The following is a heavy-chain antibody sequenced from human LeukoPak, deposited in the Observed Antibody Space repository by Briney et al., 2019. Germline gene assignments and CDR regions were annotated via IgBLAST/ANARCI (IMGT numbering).Heavy chain of an antibody. CDR3: ARSHCSSTSCYPRWFDP. V-gene: IGHV4-30-2*01. D-gene: IGHD2-2*01. J-gene: IGHJ5*02. CDR2: IYHSGST. CDR1: GGSISSGGYS. Sequence: SETLSLTCAVSGGSISSGGYSWSWIRQPLGKGLEWIGYIYHSGSTYYNPSLKSRVTISVDRSKNQFSLKLSSVTAADTAVYYCARSHCSSTSCYPRWFDPWGQGTLVTVSS.